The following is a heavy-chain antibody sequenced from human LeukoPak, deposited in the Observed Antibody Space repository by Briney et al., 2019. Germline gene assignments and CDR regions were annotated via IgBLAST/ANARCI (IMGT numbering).Heavy chain of an antibody. CDR1: GGSFSGYY. V-gene: IGHV4-34*01. J-gene: IGHJ5*02. D-gene: IGHD6-13*01. CDR2: INHSGST. CDR3: SRGQNGKIAAAGPPLNWSDP. Sequence: SETLSLTCAVYGGSFSGYYWSWIRQPPGKGLEWIGEINHSGSTNYNPSLKSRVTISVDTSKNQFSLKLSSVTAADTAVYYCSRGQNGKIAAAGPPLNWSDPGGQGTRSPSPQ.